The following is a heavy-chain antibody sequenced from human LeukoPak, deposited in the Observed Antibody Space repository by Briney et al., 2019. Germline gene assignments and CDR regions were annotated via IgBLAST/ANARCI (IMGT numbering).Heavy chain of an antibody. D-gene: IGHD3-22*01. V-gene: IGHV3-11*01. J-gene: IGHJ4*02. CDR1: GSTFSDYY. Sequence: GGSLRLSCAAAGSTFSDYYMSWIRQAPGKGLEWVSYISSSGSTIYYADSVKGRFTISRDNAKNSLYLQMNSLRAEDTAVYYCARDPGYYDSSFFDYWGQGTLVTVSS. CDR3: ARDPGYYDSSFFDY. CDR2: ISSSGSTI.